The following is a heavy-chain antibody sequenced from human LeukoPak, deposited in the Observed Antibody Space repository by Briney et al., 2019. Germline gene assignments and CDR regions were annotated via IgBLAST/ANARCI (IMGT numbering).Heavy chain of an antibody. CDR3: ARIYYDYIWGSYRSPRDFDY. J-gene: IGHJ4*02. CDR1: GGSFSGYY. D-gene: IGHD3-16*02. Sequence: SETLSLTCAVYGGSFSGYYWSRIRQPPGKGLEWIGEINHSGSTNYNPSLKSRVTISVDTSKNQFSLKLSSVTAADTAVYYCARIYYDYIWGSYRSPRDFDYWGQGTLVTVSS. V-gene: IGHV4-34*01. CDR2: INHSGST.